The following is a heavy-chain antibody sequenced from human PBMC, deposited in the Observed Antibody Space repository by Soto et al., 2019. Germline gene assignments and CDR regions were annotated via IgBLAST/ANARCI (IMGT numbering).Heavy chain of an antibody. CDR2: ISGSGGRT. J-gene: IGHJ3*02. CDR1: GFTFSSYA. V-gene: IGHV3-23*01. D-gene: IGHD5-12*01. Sequence: EVQLLESGGGLVQPGVSLRLSCAASGFTFSSYAMSWVRQAPGKGLEWVSAISGSGGRTYYADSVKARFTISRDNSKNTLYLQVNSLRSEDTAVYYCAKDAYSGYDIGLDDAFDIWVQGTMVPVSS. CDR3: AKDAYSGYDIGLDDAFDI.